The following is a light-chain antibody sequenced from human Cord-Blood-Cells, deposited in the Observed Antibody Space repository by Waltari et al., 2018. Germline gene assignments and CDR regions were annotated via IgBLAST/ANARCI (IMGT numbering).Light chain of an antibody. CDR3: QAYDSSLSGSV. V-gene: IGLV1-40*01. CDR1: SSNIGAGYD. CDR2: GNS. J-gene: IGLJ3*02. Sequence: QSVLTQPPSVSGAPGQRVTISCTGSSSNIGAGYDVHWYQQLPGTAPKLLIYGNSKRPPGVPARFSGSKSGTSASLAITGLQAEDEADYYCQAYDSSLSGSVFGGGTKLTVL.